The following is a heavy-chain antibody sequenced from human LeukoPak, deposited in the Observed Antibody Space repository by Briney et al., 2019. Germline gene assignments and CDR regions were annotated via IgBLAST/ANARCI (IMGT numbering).Heavy chain of an antibody. D-gene: IGHD2-15*01. J-gene: IGHJ4*02. CDR3: ARPSYCRGGSCYMDDY. Sequence: GGSVRLLCSASGFTFSRHGMLWARQAPGKGLEWVARSRNKANSYSTDYAASVKGRFSISRDYSKNSLYLQMSSLKTEDTAVYYCARPSYCRGGSCYMDDYWGQGTLVTVSS. CDR2: SRNKANSYST. V-gene: IGHV3-72*01. CDR1: GFTFSRHG.